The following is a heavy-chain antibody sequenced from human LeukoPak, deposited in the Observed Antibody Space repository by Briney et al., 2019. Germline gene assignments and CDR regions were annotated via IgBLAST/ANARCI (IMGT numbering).Heavy chain of an antibody. D-gene: IGHD3-3*01. V-gene: IGHV3-66*01. Sequence: GGSLRLSCAASGFTVSSNYMSWVRQAPGKGLEWVSVIYSGGSTYYADSVEGRFTISRDNSKNTLYLQMNSLRAEDTAVYYCASTIFGVVPYYYYGMDVWGQGTTVTVSS. CDR3: ASTIFGVVPYYYYGMDV. CDR2: IYSGGST. J-gene: IGHJ6*02. CDR1: GFTVSSNY.